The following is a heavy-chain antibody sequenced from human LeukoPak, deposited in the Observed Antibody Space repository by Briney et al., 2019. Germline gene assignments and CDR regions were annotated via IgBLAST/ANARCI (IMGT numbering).Heavy chain of an antibody. CDR2: INPNSGGT. J-gene: IGHJ5*02. CDR3: ARAVVLTMIVVANGGWFDP. D-gene: IGHD3-22*01. CDR1: GYTFTSYY. Sequence: ASVKVSCKASGYTFTSYYMHWVRQAPGQGLEWMGWINPNSGGTNYAQKFQGRVTMTRDTSISTAYMELSRLRSDDTAAYYCARAVVLTMIVVANGGWFDPWGQGTLVTVSS. V-gene: IGHV1-2*02.